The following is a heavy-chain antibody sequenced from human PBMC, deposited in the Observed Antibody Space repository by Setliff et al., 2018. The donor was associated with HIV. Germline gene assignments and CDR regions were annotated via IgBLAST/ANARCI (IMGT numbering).Heavy chain of an antibody. CDR1: GGTFSSYA. CDR3: ARDPNYNFWSGYLMDV. Sequence: ASVKVSCKASGGTFSSYAISWVRQAPGQGLEWMGGIIPILGIANYAQKFQGRVTMTRDTSTSTVYMELSSLRSEDTAVYYCARDPNYNFWSGYLMDVWGKGTTVTVSS. D-gene: IGHD3-3*01. CDR2: IIPILGIA. V-gene: IGHV1-69*10. J-gene: IGHJ6*04.